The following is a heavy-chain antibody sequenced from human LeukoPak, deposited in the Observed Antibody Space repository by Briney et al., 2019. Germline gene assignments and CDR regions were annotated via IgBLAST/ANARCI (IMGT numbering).Heavy chain of an antibody. CDR3: ATYAHDALDI. CDR2: INHSGST. D-gene: IGHD2-8*01. CDR1: GGSFSGYY. Sequence: SETLSLTCAVYGGSFSGYYWSWIRQPPGKGLEWIGEINHSGSTNYNPSLKSRVTISVDTSKNQLSLKLSSVTAADTAVYYCATYAHDALDIWGQGTMVTVSS. V-gene: IGHV4-34*01. J-gene: IGHJ3*02.